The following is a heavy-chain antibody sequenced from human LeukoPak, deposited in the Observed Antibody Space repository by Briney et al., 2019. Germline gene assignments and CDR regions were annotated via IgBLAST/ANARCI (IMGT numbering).Heavy chain of an antibody. CDR1: GFTFSSYG. V-gene: IGHV3-33*01. CDR3: AREAEIAVSYYFDY. J-gene: IGHJ4*02. CDR2: IWYDGNNK. D-gene: IGHD6-19*01. Sequence: HPGGSLRLSCAASGFTFSSYGMHWVRQAPGKGLEWVAVIWYDGNNKFYADSVKGRFTISRDNSKNTLYLQMNSLRAEDTAVYYCAREAEIAVSYYFDYWGQGTLVTVSS.